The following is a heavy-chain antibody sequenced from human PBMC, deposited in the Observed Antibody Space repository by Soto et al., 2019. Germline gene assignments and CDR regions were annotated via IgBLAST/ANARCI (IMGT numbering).Heavy chain of an antibody. CDR3: AREVGSSGYEDFDY. D-gene: IGHD5-12*01. J-gene: IGHJ4*02. CDR1: GFTVSSNY. CDR2: IYSGGST. V-gene: IGHV3-66*01. Sequence: GGSLRLSCAASGFTVSSNYMSWVRQAPGKGLEWVSVIYSGGSTYYADSVKGRFTISRDNSKNTLYLQMNSLRAEDTAVYYCAREVGSSGYEDFDYWGQGTLVTVSS.